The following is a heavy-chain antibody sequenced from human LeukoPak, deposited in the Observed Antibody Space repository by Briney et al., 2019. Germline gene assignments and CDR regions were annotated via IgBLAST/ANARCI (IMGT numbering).Heavy chain of an antibody. J-gene: IGHJ4*02. CDR1: GGSISSYY. CDR2: IYYSGST. Sequence: SETLSLTCTVSGGSISSYYWSWIRQPRGKGLEWIGYIYYSGSTNYNPSLKSRVTISVDTSKNQHSLKLSSVTAADTAVYYCARGSGYDSSAPLFDYWGQGTLVTVSS. V-gene: IGHV4-59*01. CDR3: ARGSGYDSSAPLFDY. D-gene: IGHD3-22*01.